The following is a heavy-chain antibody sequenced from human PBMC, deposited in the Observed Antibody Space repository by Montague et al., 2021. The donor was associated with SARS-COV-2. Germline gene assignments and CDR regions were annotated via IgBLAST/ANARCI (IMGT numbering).Heavy chain of an antibody. J-gene: IGHJ4*02. D-gene: IGHD3-22*01. CDR3: ARGILSMTMVVVVLLGGIYYVDS. CDR2: SNHRGST. CDR1: GGSFSNYY. Sequence: SETLSLTCAVYGGSFSNYYWSWIRQPPGKGLEWIGDSNHRGSTNYNPSLTSRVTISVDTSKNQFSLKLNSVTAADTAVYYCARGILSMTMVVVVLLGGIYYVDSWGQGTLVAVSS. V-gene: IGHV4-34*01.